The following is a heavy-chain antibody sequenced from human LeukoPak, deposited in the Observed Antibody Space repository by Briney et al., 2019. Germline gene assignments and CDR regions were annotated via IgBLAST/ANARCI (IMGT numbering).Heavy chain of an antibody. CDR3: ARETSSSWFDY. CDR1: GGSISSYY. V-gene: IGHV4-59*01. Sequence: SETLPLTCTVSGGSISSYYWSWIRQPPGEGLEWIGYIYYSGSTNYNPSLKSRVTISVDTSKNQFSLKLSSVTAADTAVYYCARETSSSWFDYWGQGTLVTVSS. CDR2: IYYSGST. D-gene: IGHD6-13*01. J-gene: IGHJ4*02.